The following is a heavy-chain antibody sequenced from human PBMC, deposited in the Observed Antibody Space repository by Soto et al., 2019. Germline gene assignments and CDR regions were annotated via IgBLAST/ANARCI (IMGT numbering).Heavy chain of an antibody. J-gene: IGHJ4*02. CDR3: AKDQAAAGTTAIDH. CDR2: ISGSGGST. Sequence: EVQLLESGGGLVQPGGSLRLSCAASGFTFSSYAMSWVRQAPGKGLEWVSAISGSGGSTYYADSVKGRFTISRDNSKNTLDLQMNSMRAEDTAVYYCAKDQAAAGTTAIDHWGQGTLVTVSS. D-gene: IGHD6-13*01. CDR1: GFTFSSYA. V-gene: IGHV3-23*01.